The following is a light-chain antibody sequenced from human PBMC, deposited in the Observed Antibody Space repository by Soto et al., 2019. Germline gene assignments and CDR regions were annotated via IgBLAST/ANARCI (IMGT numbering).Light chain of an antibody. V-gene: IGKV1-39*01. Sequence: DIQMTQSPSSLSASVGDRVTITCRASQTISNYLNWYQEKPGKAPKLLIYAASNLQSGVPSRFSGSGSGTGFTLTISNLQPEDFATYYCQKTYSTPFTFGPGTNVDI. J-gene: IGKJ3*01. CDR2: AAS. CDR3: QKTYSTPFT. CDR1: QTISNY.